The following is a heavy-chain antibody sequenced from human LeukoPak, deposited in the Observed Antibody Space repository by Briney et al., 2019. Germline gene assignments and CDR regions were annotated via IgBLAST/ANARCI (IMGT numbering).Heavy chain of an antibody. CDR3: ARESRTIFGVVIIPFDY. CDR2: IYHSGST. CDR1: GYSISSGYY. D-gene: IGHD3-3*01. Sequence: PSETLSLTCAVSGYSISSGYYWGWIRQPPGKGLEWIGFIYHSGSTYYNPSLKSRVTISVDTSKNQFSLKLSSVTAADTAVYYCARESRTIFGVVIIPFDYWGQGTLVTVSS. V-gene: IGHV4-38-2*02. J-gene: IGHJ4*02.